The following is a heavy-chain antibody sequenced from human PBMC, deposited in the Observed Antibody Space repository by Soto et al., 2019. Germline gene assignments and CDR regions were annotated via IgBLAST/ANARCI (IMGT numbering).Heavy chain of an antibody. V-gene: IGHV4-39*01. CDR3: ARGPYSSSWFYFDY. CDR1: GGSISSSSYY. Sequence: SETLSLTCTVSGGSISSSSYYWGWIRQPPGKGLEWIGSIYYSGSTYYNPSLKSRVTISVDTSKNQFSLKLSSVTAADTAVYYCARGPYSSSWFYFDYWGQGTLVTVSS. J-gene: IGHJ4*02. CDR2: IYYSGST. D-gene: IGHD6-13*01.